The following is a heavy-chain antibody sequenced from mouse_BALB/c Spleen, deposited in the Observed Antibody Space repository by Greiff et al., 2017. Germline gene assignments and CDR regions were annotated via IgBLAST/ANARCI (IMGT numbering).Heavy chain of an antibody. CDR2: IWGDGST. CDR1: GFSLTGYG. CDR3: AREGGIYYYAMDY. V-gene: IGHV2-6-7*01. J-gene: IGHJ4*01. Sequence: QVQLKQSGPGLVAPSQSLSITCTVSGFSLTGYGVNWVRQPPGKGLEWLGMIWGDGSTDYNSALKSRLSISKDNSKSQVFLKMNSLQTDDTARYYCAREGGIYYYAMDYWGQGTSVTVSS. D-gene: IGHD1-3*01.